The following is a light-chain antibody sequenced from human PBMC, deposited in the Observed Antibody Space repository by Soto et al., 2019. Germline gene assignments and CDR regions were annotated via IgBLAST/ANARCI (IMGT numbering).Light chain of an antibody. J-gene: IGLJ3*02. CDR3: QSADSSGTYWV. CDR2: KDS. CDR1: ALPKQY. V-gene: IGLV3-25*03. Sequence: SYELTQPPSVSVSPGQTARITCSGDALPKQYAYWYQQKPGQAPVLVIYKDSERPLGIPERFSGSSSGTTVTLTISGVQAEDEADYYCQSADSSGTYWVFGGGTKVTVL.